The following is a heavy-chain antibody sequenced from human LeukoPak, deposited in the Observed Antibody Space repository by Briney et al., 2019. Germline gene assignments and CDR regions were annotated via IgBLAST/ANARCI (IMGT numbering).Heavy chain of an antibody. J-gene: IGHJ4*02. CDR1: GFTFSNYW. CDR3: AREPDSSGYYFDY. D-gene: IGHD3-22*01. V-gene: IGHV3-7*01. CDR2: IKQDGSEK. Sequence: PGGSLRVSCAASGFTFSNYWMNWVRQAPGKGLEWVANIKQDGSEKYYVDSVKGRFTISRDNAKNSLYLQMNSLRAEDTAVYYCAREPDSSGYYFDYWGQGTLVTVSS.